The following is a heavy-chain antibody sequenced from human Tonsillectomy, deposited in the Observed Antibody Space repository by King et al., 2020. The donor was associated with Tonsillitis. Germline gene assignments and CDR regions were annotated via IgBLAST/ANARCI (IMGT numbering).Heavy chain of an antibody. Sequence: VQLVESGGGLVQPGGSLRLSCAASRFIFSTYAMSWVRQAPGKGREWVSAVSGRGGMTYYADSVKGRFTISRDNSKSTLYLQMSGLRAEDTAVYYCAKSYYYDSSGYPSDAFNIWGQGTMVTVSS. CDR3: AKSYYYDSSGYPSDAFNI. J-gene: IGHJ3*02. CDR2: VSGRGGMT. CDR1: RFIFSTYA. D-gene: IGHD3-22*01. V-gene: IGHV3-23*04.